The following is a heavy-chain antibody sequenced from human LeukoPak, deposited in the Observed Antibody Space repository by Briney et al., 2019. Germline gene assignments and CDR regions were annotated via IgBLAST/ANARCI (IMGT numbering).Heavy chain of an antibody. CDR1: GGCISSYY. Sequence: SETLSLTRTGSGGCISSYYWSWIRQPPGKGLEWIGYIHYSGSINYNPSLKSRVTMSVDTSKNHFSLRLSSVTAADTAIYYRARRATSGPPYYLDYWGQGILVTVSS. V-gene: IGHV4-59*08. J-gene: IGHJ4*02. CDR3: ARRATSGPPYYLDY. CDR2: IHYSGSI. D-gene: IGHD1-26*01.